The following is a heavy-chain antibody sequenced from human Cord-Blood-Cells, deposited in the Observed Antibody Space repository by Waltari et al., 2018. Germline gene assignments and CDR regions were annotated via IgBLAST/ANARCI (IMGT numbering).Heavy chain of an antibody. V-gene: IGHV4-34*01. CDR1: GGSFSGYY. CDR3: AYSSSSDYYYYYMDV. D-gene: IGHD6-6*01. Sequence: QVQLQQWGAGLLKPSETLSLTCAVYGGSFSGYYWSWIRQPPGKGLEGIGEINHSGSTNYNPSLKSRVTISVDTSKNQFSLKLSSVTAADTAVYYCAYSSSSDYYYYYMDVWGKGTTVTVSS. CDR2: INHSGST. J-gene: IGHJ6*03.